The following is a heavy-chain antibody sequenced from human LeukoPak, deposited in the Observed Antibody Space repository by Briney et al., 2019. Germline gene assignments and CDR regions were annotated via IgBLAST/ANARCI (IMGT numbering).Heavy chain of an antibody. CDR2: INPNSGGT. CDR1: GYTFTGYY. V-gene: IGHV1-2*02. D-gene: IGHD6-19*01. Sequence: ASGTVSCKASGYTFTGYYMHWVRQAPGQGLEWMGWINPNSGGTNYAQKFQGRVAMTTDTSTTTAYMELRGLRFNDTAVYYCARAGSGSGWYFDYWGQGTLVTVSS. CDR3: ARAGSGSGWYFDY. J-gene: IGHJ4*02.